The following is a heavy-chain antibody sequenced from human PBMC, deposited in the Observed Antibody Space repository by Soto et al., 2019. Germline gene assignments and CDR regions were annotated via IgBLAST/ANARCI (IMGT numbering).Heavy chain of an antibody. Sequence: KGLEGIGSIYYSGSPYYNPSLKRRVTISVDTSKNQFSLKLSSVTAADTAVYYCAAVAAPPYYSYYYGLYVWGQETTVTASS. D-gene: IGHD2-15*01. CDR2: IYYSGSP. J-gene: IGHJ6*02. CDR3: AAVAAPPYYSYYYGLYV. V-gene: IGHV4-39*01.